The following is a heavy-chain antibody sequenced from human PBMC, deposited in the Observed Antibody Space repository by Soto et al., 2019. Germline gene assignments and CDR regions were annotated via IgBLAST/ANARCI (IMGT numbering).Heavy chain of an antibody. J-gene: IGHJ4*02. D-gene: IGHD5-18*01. V-gene: IGHV3-73*01. CDR3: TSRRDWTAVDPLDY. CDR1: GFTFSDSA. CDR2: IRNKGNNYAT. Sequence: GGSLRLSCAASGFTFSDSAMHWVRQASGKGLEWVGRIRNKGNNYATAYTASVKGRFTISRDDSKNTVYLQMDSLKIDDTAVYYCTSRRDWTAVDPLDYWGLGTLVTVS.